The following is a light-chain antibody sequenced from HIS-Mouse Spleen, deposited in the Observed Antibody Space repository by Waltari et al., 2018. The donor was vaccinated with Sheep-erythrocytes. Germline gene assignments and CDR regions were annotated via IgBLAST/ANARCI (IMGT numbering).Light chain of an antibody. V-gene: IGLV2-11*01. CDR2: DVS. CDR3: CSYAGSYNHV. J-gene: IGLJ1*01. CDR1: SSDVGGYNY. Sequence: QSALTQPRSVSGSPGQSVTISCTGTSSDVGGYNYVSWYQQHPGKAPKLMIYDVSKRPSGVPDRFSVSKSGNRASLTISGLQAEDEADYYCCSYAGSYNHVFATGTKVTVL.